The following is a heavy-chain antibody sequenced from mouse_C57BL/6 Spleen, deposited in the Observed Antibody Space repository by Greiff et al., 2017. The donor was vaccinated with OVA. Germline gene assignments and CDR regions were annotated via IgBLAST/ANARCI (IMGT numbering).Heavy chain of an antibody. J-gene: IGHJ4*01. CDR1: GFNIKDDY. CDR2: IDPENGDT. D-gene: IGHD6-1*01. CDR3: TTGEAGLSYAMDY. V-gene: IGHV14-4*01. Sequence: VQLQQSGAELVRPGASVKLSCTASGFNIKDDYMHWVKQRPEQGLEWIGWIDPENGDTEYASKFQGKATITADTSANTAYLQLSSLTSEDTAVYYCTTGEAGLSYAMDYWGQGTSVTVSS.